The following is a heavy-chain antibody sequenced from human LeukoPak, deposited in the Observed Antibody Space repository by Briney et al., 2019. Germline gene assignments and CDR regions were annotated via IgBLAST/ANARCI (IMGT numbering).Heavy chain of an antibody. J-gene: IGHJ4*02. Sequence: PSETLFLTCGVSGDFLTQTYYWTWVRTPPGKGLEGNGVVNLQDITNYNPSLMGRDAISMDTPEKHVSLEFDSLRAAEASVYECAREGGPYRPLDYSGQGTLVTVSS. D-gene: IGHD3-16*01. V-gene: IGHV4-4*02. CDR3: AREGGPYRPLDY. CDR2: VNLQDIT. CDR1: GDFLTQTYY.